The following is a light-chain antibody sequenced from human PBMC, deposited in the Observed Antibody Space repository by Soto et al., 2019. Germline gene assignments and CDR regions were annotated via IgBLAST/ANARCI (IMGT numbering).Light chain of an antibody. CDR1: KLGDKY. CDR2: QDT. CDR3: QAWDRSSALV. V-gene: IGLV3-1*01. Sequence: SYELTQTPSVSVSPGQTATITCSGDKLGDKYVCWYQHKPGQSPTLVIYQDTKRTSGIPERFSGSNSGNTATLTISGTQAMDEAEYYCQAWDRSSALVFGGGTKLTVL. J-gene: IGLJ2*01.